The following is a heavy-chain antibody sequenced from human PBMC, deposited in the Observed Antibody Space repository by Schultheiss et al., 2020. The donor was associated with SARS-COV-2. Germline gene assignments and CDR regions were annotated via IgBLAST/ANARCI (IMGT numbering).Heavy chain of an antibody. CDR3: AKEASRGDGDNYGGAFDI. CDR1: GFTFSSYG. CDR2: ISYDGSNK. D-gene: IGHD5-24*01. V-gene: IGHV3-30*18. J-gene: IGHJ3*02. Sequence: GESLKISCAVSGFTFSSYGMHWVRQAPGKGLEWVAVISYDGSNKYYADSVKGRFTISRDNSKNTLFLQMNSLRAEDTAVYYCAKEASRGDGDNYGGAFDIWGQGTTVTVSS.